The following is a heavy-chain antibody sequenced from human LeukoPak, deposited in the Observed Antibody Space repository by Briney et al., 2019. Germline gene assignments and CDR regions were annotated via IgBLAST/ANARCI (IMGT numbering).Heavy chain of an antibody. Sequence: ASVKVSCKASGYTFTGYYMHWVRQAPGQGLEWMGRINPNSGGTNYAQKFQGRVTMTRDTSISTAYMELSRLRSDDTAAYYCATYGDYVGVPNYYYYGMDVWGQGTTVTVSS. V-gene: IGHV1-2*06. D-gene: IGHD4-17*01. CDR3: ATYGDYVGVPNYYYYGMDV. CDR1: GYTFTGYY. J-gene: IGHJ6*02. CDR2: INPNSGGT.